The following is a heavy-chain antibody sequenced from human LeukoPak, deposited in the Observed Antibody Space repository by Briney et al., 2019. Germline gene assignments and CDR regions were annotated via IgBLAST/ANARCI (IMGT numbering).Heavy chain of an antibody. D-gene: IGHD3-3*01. CDR3: ASYDFWSGYSY. CDR1: GGSFSGYY. Sequence: PSGTLSLTCAVYGGSFSGYYWSWIRQPPGKGLEWSGEINHSGSTNYNPSLKSRVTISVDTSKNQFSLKLSSVTAADTAVYYCASYDFWSGYSYWGQGTLVTVSS. V-gene: IGHV4-34*01. CDR2: INHSGST. J-gene: IGHJ4*02.